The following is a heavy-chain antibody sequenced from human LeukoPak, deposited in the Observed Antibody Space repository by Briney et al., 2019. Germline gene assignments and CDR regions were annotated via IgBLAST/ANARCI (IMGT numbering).Heavy chain of an antibody. D-gene: IGHD3-3*01. Sequence: PGGSLRLSCVASGFTFSTYAMSWVRQAPGKGLEWVSTISDSADNTYYADSVKGRFTISRDSSKNTLYLQMNSLRAEDTAVYYCAKYKEKWGITIFGVVTDAFDIWGQGTMVTVSS. CDR1: GFTFSTYA. V-gene: IGHV3-23*01. CDR2: ISDSADNT. CDR3: AKYKEKWGITIFGVVTDAFDI. J-gene: IGHJ3*02.